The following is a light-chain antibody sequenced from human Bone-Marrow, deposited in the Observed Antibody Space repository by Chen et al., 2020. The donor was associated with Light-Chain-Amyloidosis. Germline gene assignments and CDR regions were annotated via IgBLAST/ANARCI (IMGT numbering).Light chain of an antibody. J-gene: IGLJ3*02. CDR3: QVWDRSSDRPV. Sequence: SYVLTQPSSVLVAPGQTATIACGGNNIGSTSVHWYQQPPGQAPLLVVYDDSDRPSGIPERLSGSNSGNTTTLSISRVEAGDEADYYCQVWDRSSDRPVFGGGTKLTFL. CDR2: DDS. V-gene: IGLV3-21*02. CDR1: NIGSTS.